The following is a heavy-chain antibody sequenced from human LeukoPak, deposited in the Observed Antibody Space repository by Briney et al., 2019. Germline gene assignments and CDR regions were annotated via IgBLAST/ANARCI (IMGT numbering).Heavy chain of an antibody. D-gene: IGHD4-17*01. Sequence: GGSLRLSCAASGFTFSSYGMHWVRQAPGKGLEGVAFIRYDGSNKYYADSVKGRFTISRDNSKNTLYLQMNSLRAEDTAVYYCAKDRWDYGDSYYYMDVWGKGTTVTVSS. CDR1: GFTFSSYG. CDR3: AKDRWDYGDSYYYMDV. J-gene: IGHJ6*03. V-gene: IGHV3-30*02. CDR2: IRYDGSNK.